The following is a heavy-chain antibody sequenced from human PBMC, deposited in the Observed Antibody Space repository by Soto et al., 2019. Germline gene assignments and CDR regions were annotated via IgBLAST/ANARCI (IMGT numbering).Heavy chain of an antibody. D-gene: IGHD6-13*01. CDR1: GFTFDDYA. J-gene: IGHJ5*02. V-gene: IGHV3-9*01. CDR3: AKGGSAAFIAPAGRDNWFDP. Sequence: EMQMVEAGGALVQSGTSLRLSCTASGFTFDDYAMYWVRQAPGKGLEWVSVINWNGRTVAYADSVRGRFTVSRDNAENSLYLQMHSLRPEDTALYFCAKGGSAAFIAPAGRDNWFDPWGQGTLVTVSS. CDR2: INWNGRTV.